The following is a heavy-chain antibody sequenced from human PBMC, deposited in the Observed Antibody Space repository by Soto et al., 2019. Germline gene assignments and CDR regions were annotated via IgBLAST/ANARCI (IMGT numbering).Heavy chain of an antibody. Sequence: QVQLEQSGAEVKKPGASVRVSCKISGSTLSEFSMPWVRQAPGKGREWMGGYVPEDGKTIYAPKFQDRVIMTEDTCTDTAYVALSSLRTEDTAVYFFATGVGWGFVYRRQYWGQVTPVTVS. CDR2: YVPEDGKT. V-gene: IGHV1-24*01. J-gene: IGHJ4*02. CDR3: ATGVGWGFVYRRQY. CDR1: GSTLSEFS. D-gene: IGHD3-10*01.